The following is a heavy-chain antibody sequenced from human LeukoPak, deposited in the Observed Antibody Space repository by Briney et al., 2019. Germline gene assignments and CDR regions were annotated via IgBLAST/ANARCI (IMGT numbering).Heavy chain of an antibody. CDR3: ARDLRMVRGVIIPSFGY. CDR1: GYTFTSYG. J-gene: IGHJ4*02. D-gene: IGHD3-10*01. Sequence: GASVKVSCKASGYTFTSYGISWVRQAPGQGLEWMGWISAYNGNTNYAQKLQGRVTMTTDTSTSTAYMELRSLRSDDTAVYYCARDLRMVRGVIIPSFGYWGQGTLVTVSS. V-gene: IGHV1-18*01. CDR2: ISAYNGNT.